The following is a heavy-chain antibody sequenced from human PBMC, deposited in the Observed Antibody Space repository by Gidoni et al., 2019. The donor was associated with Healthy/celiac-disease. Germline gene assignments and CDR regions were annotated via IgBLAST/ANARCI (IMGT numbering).Heavy chain of an antibody. J-gene: IGHJ4*02. CDR2: IYTSWST. CDR1: GGSISSYY. CDR3: AVTTEYYFDY. V-gene: IGHV4-4*07. Sequence: QVQLQESGPGLVQPSETLSLTCPVCGGSISSYYCSWIRQPAGKGLEWIGRIYTSWSTNYNPSLKSRVTMSVDTSKNQFSLKLSSVTAADTAVYYCAVTTEYYFDYWGQGTLVTVSS. D-gene: IGHD3-22*01.